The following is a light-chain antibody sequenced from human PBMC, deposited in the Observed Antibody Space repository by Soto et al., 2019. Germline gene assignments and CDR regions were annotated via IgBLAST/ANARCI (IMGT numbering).Light chain of an antibody. CDR2: ELS. CDR1: SSDVGGYKY. Sequence: QSVLTQPASVSGSPGQSITISCTGTSSDVGGYKYVSWYQLHPGKAPKLMIYELSNRPSGISNRFSASKSGNTASLTISGLQAEDEADYYCFSYTSSTAYVFGTGTKVTVL. V-gene: IGLV2-14*01. CDR3: FSYTSSTAYV. J-gene: IGLJ1*01.